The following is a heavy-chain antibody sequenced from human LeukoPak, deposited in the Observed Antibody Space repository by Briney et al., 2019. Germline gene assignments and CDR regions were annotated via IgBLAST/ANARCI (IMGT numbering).Heavy chain of an antibody. CDR3: ARVAGVVVVAWVDY. Sequence: ASVKVSCKASGYTFTGYYMHWVRQAPGQGLEWMGWINPNSGGTNYAQKFQGRVTMTRDTSISTAYMELSRLRSDDTAVYYCARVAGVVVVAWVDYWGQGTLVTVSS. V-gene: IGHV1-2*02. CDR2: INPNSGGT. J-gene: IGHJ4*02. CDR1: GYTFTGYY. D-gene: IGHD2-15*01.